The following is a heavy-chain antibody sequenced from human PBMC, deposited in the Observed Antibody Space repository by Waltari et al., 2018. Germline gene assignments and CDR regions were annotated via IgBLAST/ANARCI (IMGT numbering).Heavy chain of an antibody. CDR3: AREKGKGDAFDI. J-gene: IGHJ3*02. V-gene: IGHV4-59*01. CDR1: GCSISSSS. CDR2: IDYSGST. Sequence: QVQLQESGPGLVKPSETLSLTCTVSGCSISSSSWSWTRQPPVKGLEWIGYIDYSGSTNYNPSLKSRVTISVDTSKNQFSLKLSSVTAADTAVYYCAREKGKGDAFDIWGQGTMVTVSS.